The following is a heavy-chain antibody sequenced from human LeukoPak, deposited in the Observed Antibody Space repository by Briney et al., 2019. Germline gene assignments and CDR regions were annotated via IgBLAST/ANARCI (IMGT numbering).Heavy chain of an antibody. CDR1: RFTFSSYA. D-gene: IGHD6-19*01. J-gene: IGHJ4*02. CDR2: ISGSDGST. V-gene: IGHV3-23*01. CDR3: AKHQYSSGWYLNY. Sequence: GGSLRLSCAASRFTFSSYAMGWVRQAPGEGLGWVSAISGSDGSTYYADSVKGRFTISRDNLKNTLYLQMNSLRVEDTAIYYCAKHQYSSGWYLNYWGQGTLVTVSS.